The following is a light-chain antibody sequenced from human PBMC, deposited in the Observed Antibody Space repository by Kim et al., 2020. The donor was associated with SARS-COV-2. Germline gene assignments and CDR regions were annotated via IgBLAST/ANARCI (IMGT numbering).Light chain of an antibody. Sequence: GERATISCKASQSVLHRPNNKNYLAWYQQKSGQPPKLLIYWASTRESGVPERFSGSGSGTDFTLTISSLQAEDVAVYFCHQYATFPYTFGQGTKLEI. CDR1: QSVLHRPNNKNY. V-gene: IGKV4-1*01. CDR3: HQYATFPYT. CDR2: WAS. J-gene: IGKJ2*01.